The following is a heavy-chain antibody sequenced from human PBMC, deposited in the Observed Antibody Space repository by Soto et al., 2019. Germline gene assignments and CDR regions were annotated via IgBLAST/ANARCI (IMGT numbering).Heavy chain of an antibody. CDR2: TGSGTGPG. J-gene: IGHJ4*02. CDR3: ARRHSGGFFRFFDS. Sequence: QVQLVQSGTEVKKPGSSVKVSCKASGGSLSTNPISWVRQAPGQGLEWMGGTGSGTGPGNHAQKLQGRLTVTADKSTSTAYMELTNFSSEDTAVYYCARRHSGGFFRFFDSWGQGTLVTVSS. D-gene: IGHD2-15*01. V-gene: IGHV1-69*06. CDR1: GGSLSTNP.